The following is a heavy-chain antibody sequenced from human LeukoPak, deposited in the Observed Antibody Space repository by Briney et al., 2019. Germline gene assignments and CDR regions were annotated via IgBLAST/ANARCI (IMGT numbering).Heavy chain of an antibody. Sequence: GGSLRLSCAASGFTFSSYWMNWARQAPGKGLEWISFISFSTTTMYYAASVRGRFTISRDNNRNSIYLQMNSLRDEDTAIYYCARDRGRGAAFDYWGRGTLVTVSS. J-gene: IGHJ4*02. CDR2: ISFSTTTM. V-gene: IGHV3-48*02. D-gene: IGHD1-1*01. CDR1: GFTFSSYW. CDR3: ARDRGRGAAFDY.